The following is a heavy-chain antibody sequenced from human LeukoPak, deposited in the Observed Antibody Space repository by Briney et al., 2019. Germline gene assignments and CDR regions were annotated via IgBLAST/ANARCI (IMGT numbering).Heavy chain of an antibody. J-gene: IGHJ4*02. CDR3: EKRGILEYYFDY. CDR1: GFTLCKYV. V-gene: IGHV3-23*01. D-gene: IGHD2-2*01. Sequence: RGGSLRLSSVASGFTLCKYVMSWVRQAPGEGLGWVSGVSGSGGSAYYADYVKCRFTISRDNSKNSLYMQMNGLRAEDTAVYYCEKRGILEYYFDYWGQGTLVTVSS. CDR2: VSGSGGSA.